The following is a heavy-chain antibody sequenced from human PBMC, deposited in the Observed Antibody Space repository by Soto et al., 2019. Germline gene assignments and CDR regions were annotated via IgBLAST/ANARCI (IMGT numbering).Heavy chain of an antibody. D-gene: IGHD1-1*01. CDR2: IYWDDDK. CDR3: AHRFAATGLFDY. CDR1: GFSLSTSGVG. V-gene: IGHV2-5*02. Sequence: QITLKESGPTLVKPTQTLTLTCTFSGFSLSTSGVGVGWIRQPPGKALEWLALIYWDDDKLYSPSLKSRLTIPNDTTINQVVLTVTNMDPVDTATCNCAHRFAATGLFDYWGQGTLVTVSS. J-gene: IGHJ4*02.